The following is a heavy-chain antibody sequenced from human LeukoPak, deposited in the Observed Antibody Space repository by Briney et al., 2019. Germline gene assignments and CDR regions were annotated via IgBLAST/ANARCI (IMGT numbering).Heavy chain of an antibody. CDR1: GGSINDYY. CDR2: IYYSGST. Sequence: SETLSLTCTVSGGSINDYYWNWIRQPPGKGLEWIGYIYYSGSTYYNPSLKSRVTISVDTSKNQFSLKLSSVTAADTAVYYCAREVDRIGRDYWGQGTLVTVSS. V-gene: IGHV4-30-4*08. D-gene: IGHD5-12*01. CDR3: AREVDRIGRDY. J-gene: IGHJ4*02.